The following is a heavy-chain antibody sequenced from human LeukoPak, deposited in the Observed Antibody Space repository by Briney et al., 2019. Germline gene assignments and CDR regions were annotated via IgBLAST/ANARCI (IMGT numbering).Heavy chain of an antibody. V-gene: IGHV4-59*01. CDR3: ARDGSSFDGSGSFDAFDV. CDR1: GGSINTYF. J-gene: IGHJ3*01. Sequence: SETLSLTCTVSGGSINTYFWSWIRQALGKGLQWIGFISTSGGTKHNPSLKSRVTISVDTSKNQFSLKLTSLTAADTALYFCARDGSSFDGSGSFDAFDVWGRGTMVIVSS. D-gene: IGHD3-22*01. CDR2: ISTSGGT.